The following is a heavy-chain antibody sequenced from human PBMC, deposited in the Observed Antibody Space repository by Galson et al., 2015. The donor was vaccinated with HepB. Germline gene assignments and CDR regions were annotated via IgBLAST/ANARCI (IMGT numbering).Heavy chain of an antibody. CDR1: GYSFTSYW. J-gene: IGHJ6*02. V-gene: IGHV5-51*03. D-gene: IGHD6-13*01. Sequence: QSGAEVKKPGESLKISCKGSGYSFTSYWIGWVRQMPGKGLEWMGIIYPGDSDTRYSPSFQGQVTISADKSISTAYLQWSSLKASDTAMYYCARRGGSSWYSRGHDYYYYGMDVWGQGTTVTVSS. CDR3: ARRGGSSWYSRGHDYYYYGMDV. CDR2: IYPGDSDT.